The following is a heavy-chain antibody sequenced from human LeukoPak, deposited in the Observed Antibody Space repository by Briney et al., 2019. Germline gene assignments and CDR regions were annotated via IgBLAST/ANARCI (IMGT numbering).Heavy chain of an antibody. CDR1: GGTFSSYA. D-gene: IGHD3-16*01. J-gene: IGHJ3*02. V-gene: IGHV1-69*01. CDR3: ARVYYDYVWGSSLDAFDI. Sequence: SVKVSCKASGGTFSSYAISWVRQAPGQGLEWMGVIIPIFGTANYAQKFQGRVTITADESTSTAYMELSSLRSEDTAVYYCARVYYDYVWGSSLDAFDIWGQGTMVTVSS. CDR2: IIPIFGTA.